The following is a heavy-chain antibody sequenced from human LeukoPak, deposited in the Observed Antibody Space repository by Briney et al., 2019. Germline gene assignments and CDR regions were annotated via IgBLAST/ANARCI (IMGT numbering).Heavy chain of an antibody. CDR3: ARGAFESRWAPDI. CDR2: INTNTKNP. CDR1: GYSFTKYA. V-gene: IGHV7-4-1*02. D-gene: IGHD4-23*01. J-gene: IGHJ3*02. Sequence: GASVKVSCKASGYSFTKYAINWVRQAPGQGLEWLGWINTNTKNPTYAQGVTGQFVFSLDTSVSTAYLQISSLKAEDSAVYYCARGAFESRWAPDIWGQGTMVTVSS.